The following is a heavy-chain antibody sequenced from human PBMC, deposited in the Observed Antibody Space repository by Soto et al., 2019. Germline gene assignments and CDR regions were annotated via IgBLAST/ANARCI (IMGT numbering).Heavy chain of an antibody. D-gene: IGHD3-3*01. V-gene: IGHV3-74*01. CDR2: ISSDGSSA. J-gene: IGHJ4*02. Sequence: GGSLRLSCAASGFTFSNYWMHWVRQVPGKGLVWVSRISSDGSSASYADSVKGRFTISRDNAKNTLYLQMNSLRAEDTAVYYCARDYYAQPDYWGQGTLVTVSS. CDR3: ARDYYAQPDY. CDR1: GFTFSNYW.